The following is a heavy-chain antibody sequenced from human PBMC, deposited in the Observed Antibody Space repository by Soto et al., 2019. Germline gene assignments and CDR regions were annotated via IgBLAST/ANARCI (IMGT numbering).Heavy chain of an antibody. CDR1: GYTFNTYG. Sequence: APVKVSCKASGYTFNTYGSSWVRQAPGQGLEWMGWISAYNGDTNYAQRLQGRVTMTTDISTSTAYVELRSLRSDDTAVYYCARDLGYCSAGSCYPEYFHHWGQGTLVTVSS. V-gene: IGHV1-18*01. D-gene: IGHD2-15*01. CDR3: ARDLGYCSAGSCYPEYFHH. CDR2: ISAYNGDT. J-gene: IGHJ1*01.